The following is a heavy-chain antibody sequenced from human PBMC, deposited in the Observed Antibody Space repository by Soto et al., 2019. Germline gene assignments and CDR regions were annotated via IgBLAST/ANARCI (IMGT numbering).Heavy chain of an antibody. J-gene: IGHJ5*02. CDR2: IYHSGST. CDR1: GGSISSYY. CDR3: SRLVVLTQSNLGPYNWFDP. V-gene: IGHV4-59*08. Sequence: SETLCLTCTVAGGSISSYYWSWIRQPPGKKLEWIGYIYHSGSTNYNPSLKNRVTISVDTSKKQLSLKLTSVPAAVSAVYYCSRLVVLTQSNLGPYNWFDPWGQGTLVTVSS. D-gene: IGHD7-27*01.